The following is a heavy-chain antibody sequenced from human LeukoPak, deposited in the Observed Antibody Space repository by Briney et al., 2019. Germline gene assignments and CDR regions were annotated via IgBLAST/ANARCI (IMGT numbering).Heavy chain of an antibody. CDR1: GFTFSSYW. CDR2: IKQDGSEK. V-gene: IGHV3-7*01. CDR3: ARESYYDFC. J-gene: IGHJ4*02. Sequence: GGSLRLSCAVSGFTFSSYWMTWGRQAPGKGLEWVANIKQDGSEKHYVGSVKGRFIISRDNAKNSLYLQINSLRAEDTAVYYCARESYYDFCWGQGTLVTVSS. D-gene: IGHD3-3*01.